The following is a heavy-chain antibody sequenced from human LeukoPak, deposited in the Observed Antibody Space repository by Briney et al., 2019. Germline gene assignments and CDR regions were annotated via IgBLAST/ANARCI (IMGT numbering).Heavy chain of an antibody. CDR3: ARDKGITGRVDY. D-gene: IGHD1-20*01. CDR2: ISSSSSYI. CDR1: GFTFSSYS. J-gene: IGHJ4*02. V-gene: IGHV3-21*01. Sequence: PGGSLRLSCAASGFTFSSYSMNWVRQAPGKGLEWVSSISSSSSYIYYADSVKGRFTISRDNAKNSLYLQMNSLRAEDTAVYYCARDKGITGRVDYWGQGTLVTVSS.